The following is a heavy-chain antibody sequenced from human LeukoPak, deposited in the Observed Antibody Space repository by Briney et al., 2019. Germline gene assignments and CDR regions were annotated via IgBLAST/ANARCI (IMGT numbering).Heavy chain of an antibody. V-gene: IGHV3-23*01. D-gene: IGHD3-10*01. CDR1: GFTFSNYA. CDR2: ISGSGGST. Sequence: GGSLRLSCAASGFTFSNYAMSWVRQAPGKGLEWVSAISGSGGSTYYADSVKGRFTISRDNAKNSLYLQMNSLRAEDTAVYYCARIDVLLWFGEPGDYWGQGTLVTVSS. CDR3: ARIDVLLWFGEPGDY. J-gene: IGHJ4*02.